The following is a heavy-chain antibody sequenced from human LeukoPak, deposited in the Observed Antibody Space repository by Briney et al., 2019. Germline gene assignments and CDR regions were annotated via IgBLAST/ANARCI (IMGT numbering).Heavy chain of an antibody. Sequence: SETLSLTCTVSGGSISSYYWSWIRQPPGKGLEWIGYIYYSGSTNYNPSLKSRVTISVDTSKNQFSLKLSSVTAADTAVYYCARTTETDTSSYYYWGQGTLVTVSS. CDR3: ARTTETDTSSYYY. V-gene: IGHV4-59*01. D-gene: IGHD2-2*01. CDR1: GGSISSYY. J-gene: IGHJ4*02. CDR2: IYYSGST.